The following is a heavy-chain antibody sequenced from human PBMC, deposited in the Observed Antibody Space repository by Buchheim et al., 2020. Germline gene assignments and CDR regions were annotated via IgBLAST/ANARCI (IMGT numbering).Heavy chain of an antibody. CDR3: ARDSGWRWLALYFDY. CDR2: ISSSSSTI. J-gene: IGHJ4*02. D-gene: IGHD6-19*01. V-gene: IGHV3-48*01. Sequence: EVQLVESGGGLVQPGGSLRLSCAASGFTFSSYSMNWVRQAPGKGLEWVSYISSSSSTIYYADSVKGRFTISRDNAKNSLYLQRNSLRAEDTAVYYCARDSGWRWLALYFDYWGQGTL. CDR1: GFTFSSYS.